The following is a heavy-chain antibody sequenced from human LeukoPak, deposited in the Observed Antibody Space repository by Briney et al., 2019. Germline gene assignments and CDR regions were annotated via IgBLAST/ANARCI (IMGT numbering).Heavy chain of an antibody. CDR3: AKVGWSTIFGVVQYGMDV. J-gene: IGHJ6*02. CDR1: GFTVSSNY. Sequence: GGSLRLSCAASGFTVSSNYMSWVRQAPGKGLEWVSVIYSGGSTYYADSVKGRFTISRDNSKNALYLQMNSLRAEDTAVYYCAKVGWSTIFGVVQYGMDVWGQGTTVTVSS. CDR2: IYSGGST. D-gene: IGHD3-3*01. V-gene: IGHV3-66*01.